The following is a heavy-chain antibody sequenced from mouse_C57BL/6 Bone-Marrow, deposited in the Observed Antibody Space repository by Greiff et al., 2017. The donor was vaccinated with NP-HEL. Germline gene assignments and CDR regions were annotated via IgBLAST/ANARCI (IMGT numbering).Heavy chain of an antibody. CDR1: GFSLTSYA. D-gene: IGHD2-1*01. J-gene: IGHJ4*01. V-gene: IGHV2-9-1*01. Sequence: VQVVESGPGLVAPSQSLSITCTVSGFSLTSYAISWVRQPPGKGLEWLGVIWTGGGTNYNSALKSRLSISKDNSKSQVFLKMNSLQTDDTARYYCARLWYRFYYAMDYWGQGTSVTVSS. CDR3: ARLWYRFYYAMDY. CDR2: IWTGGGT.